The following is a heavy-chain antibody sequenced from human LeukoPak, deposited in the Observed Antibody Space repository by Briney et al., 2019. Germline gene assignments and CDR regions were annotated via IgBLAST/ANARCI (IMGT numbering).Heavy chain of an antibody. CDR1: GYTFTSYD. V-gene: IGHV1-8*01. D-gene: IGHD6-13*01. J-gene: IGHJ6*02. CDR2: MDPNSGNT. CDR3: ARDGYSSSWYADYYYYGMDV. Sequence: ASVKVSCKASGYTFTSYDINWVRQATGQGLEWMGWMDPNSGNTGYAQKFQGRVTMTRNTSISTAYMELSSLRSEDTAVYYCARDGYSSSWYADYYYYGMDVWGQGTTVTVSS.